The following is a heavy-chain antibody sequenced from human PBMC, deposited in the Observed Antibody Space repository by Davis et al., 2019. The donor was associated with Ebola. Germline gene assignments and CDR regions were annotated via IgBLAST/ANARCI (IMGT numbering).Heavy chain of an antibody. J-gene: IGHJ6*02. CDR2: IYYSGCT. CDR1: GGTISSYY. Sequence: SETLSLTCTVSGGTISSYYWSWIPQLPGKGLEWIGYIYYSGCTNYNPSLKSRVTISVDTSKNQSSLKLSSVTAADTAVYYCARLDYGDYLGYGMDVWGQGTTVTVSS. V-gene: IGHV4-59*08. D-gene: IGHD4-17*01. CDR3: ARLDYGDYLGYGMDV.